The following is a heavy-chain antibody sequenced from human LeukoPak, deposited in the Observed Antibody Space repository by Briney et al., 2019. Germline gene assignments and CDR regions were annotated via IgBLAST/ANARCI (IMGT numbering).Heavy chain of an antibody. J-gene: IGHJ4*02. D-gene: IGHD6-19*01. CDR3: ARGPIAVAGITALNY. V-gene: IGHV4-34*01. Sequence: PSETLSLTCAVYGGSFSGYYWSWIRQPPGKGREWIGEINHSGSTNYNPSLKSRVTISVDTSKNQFSLKLSSVTAADTAVYYCARGPIAVAGITALNYWGQGTLVTVSS. CDR2: INHSGST. CDR1: GGSFSGYY.